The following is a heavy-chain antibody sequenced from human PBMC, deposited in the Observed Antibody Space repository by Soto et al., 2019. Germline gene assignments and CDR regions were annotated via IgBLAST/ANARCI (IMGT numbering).Heavy chain of an antibody. CDR2: IYDSGT. CDR1: GVSISGYY. Sequence: QVQLQVSGPGLVKPSETLSLTCSVSGVSISGYYWSWIRQPPGKGLEWMGYIYDSGTNYNPSHKSRVTISIDTSTNQISLKLSSGTAADTAVYYCARHKRECSGDTCYSWFDPWGQGTLVTVSS. V-gene: IGHV4-59*08. CDR3: ARHKRECSGDTCYSWFDP. J-gene: IGHJ5*02. D-gene: IGHD2-15*01.